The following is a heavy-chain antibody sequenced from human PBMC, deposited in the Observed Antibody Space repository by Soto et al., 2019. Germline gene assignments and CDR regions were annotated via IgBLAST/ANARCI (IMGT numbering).Heavy chain of an antibody. CDR3: ARASSSTPPGAY. D-gene: IGHD6-13*01. Sequence: PSETLSLTCAVSGGSISNSNWWSWVRQPPGKGLEGIGEIYHSGRTNYNPSLKSRVTISVDKSKNQFSLKLSSVTAADTAVYYCARASSSTPPGAYWGQGTLVTVSS. V-gene: IGHV4-4*02. J-gene: IGHJ4*02. CDR1: GGSISNSNW. CDR2: IYHSGRT.